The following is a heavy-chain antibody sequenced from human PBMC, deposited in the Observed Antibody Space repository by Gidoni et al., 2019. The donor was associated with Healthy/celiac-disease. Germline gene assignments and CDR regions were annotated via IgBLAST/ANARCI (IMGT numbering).Heavy chain of an antibody. CDR2: INPNSGGT. CDR1: GYTFTGYY. J-gene: IGHJ4*02. Sequence: QVQLVQSGAEVKKPGASVKVSCKASGYTFTGYYMHWVRQAPGQGLEWMGWINPNSGGTNYAQKCQGRVTMTRDTSISTAYMELSRLRSDDTAVYYCARGEGIGYSYGGDYWGQGTLVTVSS. D-gene: IGHD5-18*01. V-gene: IGHV1-2*02. CDR3: ARGEGIGYSYGGDY.